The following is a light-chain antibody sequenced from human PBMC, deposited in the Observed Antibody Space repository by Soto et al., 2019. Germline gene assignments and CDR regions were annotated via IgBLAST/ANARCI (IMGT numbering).Light chain of an antibody. J-gene: IGLJ3*02. CDR3: SSYTSYTTLWV. CDR2: GVS. V-gene: IGLV2-14*01. CDR1: GSDIGNYNY. Sequence: QSLLRQPASVSWSPGHSITISCTGTGSDIGNYNYVSWYQQHPGKAPKLMIYGVSNRPSGVSNRFSGSKSGNAASLTISGLQAEDDADYYCSSYTSYTTLWVFGGGTKGTVL.